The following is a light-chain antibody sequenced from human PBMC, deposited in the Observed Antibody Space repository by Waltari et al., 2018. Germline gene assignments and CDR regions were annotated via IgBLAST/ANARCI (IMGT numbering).Light chain of an antibody. CDR2: DVS. CDR1: RSDVGGYNY. CDR3: SSYTSSSTWV. Sequence: QSALTQPASVSGSPGQSIPIPCTGTRSDVGGYNYFSWYQQHPGKAPKLLIYDVSNRPSGVSNRFSGSKSGNTASMTISGLQAEDEADYYCSSYTSSSTWVFGGGTKLTVL. V-gene: IGLV2-14*03. J-gene: IGLJ3*02.